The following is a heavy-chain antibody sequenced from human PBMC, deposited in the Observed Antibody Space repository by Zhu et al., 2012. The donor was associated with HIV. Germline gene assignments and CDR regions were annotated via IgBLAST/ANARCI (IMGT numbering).Heavy chain of an antibody. CDR2: IYHTGAA. D-gene: IGHD3-10*01. CDR1: GYSISSGHY. Sequence: QVQLQESGPGLVKPSETLSLTCAVSGYSISSGHYWGWIRQSPGKGLEWIGSIYHTGAASYNPSLLKSRVTISVNTSKNQFSLKLSSVTATDTAVYYCARHGLVLLWFGAIVGKAYFDHWGQGTLVTVSS. J-gene: IGHJ4*02. V-gene: IGHV4-38-2*01. CDR3: ARHGLVLLWFGAIVGKAYFDH.